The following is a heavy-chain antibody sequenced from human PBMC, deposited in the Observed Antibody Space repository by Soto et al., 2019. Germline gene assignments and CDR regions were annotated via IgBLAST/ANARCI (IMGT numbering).Heavy chain of an antibody. D-gene: IGHD2-15*01. V-gene: IGHV1-2*04. Sequence: ASVKVSCKASGYTFTGYYMHWVRQAPGQGLEWMGWINPNSGGTNYAQKFQGWVTMVRDTSISTAYMELSRLRSDDTAVYYCARETCSGGSCYSRDYGMDVWGQGTTVTVSS. CDR1: GYTFTGYY. CDR2: INPNSGGT. J-gene: IGHJ6*02. CDR3: ARETCSGGSCYSRDYGMDV.